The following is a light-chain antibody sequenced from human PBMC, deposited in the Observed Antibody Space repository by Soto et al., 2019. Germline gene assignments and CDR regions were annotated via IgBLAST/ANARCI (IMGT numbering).Light chain of an antibody. CDR2: GAS. CDR3: QEYGSSPLFT. Sequence: EIVFTQSPGTLSLSPGERATLSCGASQSVSSSYLAWYQHKPGQAPRLLIYGASTRATGIPDRFSGSGSGTDFALTISRLEPEDFAVYYCQEYGSSPLFTFGPGTKVDIK. V-gene: IGKV3-20*01. CDR1: QSVSSSY. J-gene: IGKJ3*01.